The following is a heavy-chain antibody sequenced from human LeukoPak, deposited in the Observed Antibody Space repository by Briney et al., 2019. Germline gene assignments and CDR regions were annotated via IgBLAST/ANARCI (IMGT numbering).Heavy chain of an antibody. CDR3: AKDGTDYAFDY. D-gene: IGHD4-17*01. J-gene: IGHJ4*02. V-gene: IGHV3-64*04. CDR2: ISSNGGST. Sequence: GSLRLSCSASGFTFSSYAMHWVRQALGKGLEYVSAISSNGGSTYYADSVKGRFTISRDNSKNTLYLQMNSLRAEDTAVYYCAKDGTDYAFDYWGQGTLVTVSS. CDR1: GFTFSSYA.